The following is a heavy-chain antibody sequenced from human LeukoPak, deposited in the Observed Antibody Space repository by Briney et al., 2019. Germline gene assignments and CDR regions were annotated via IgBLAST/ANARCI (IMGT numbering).Heavy chain of an antibody. CDR3: ARDSSSGWYAY. J-gene: IGHJ4*02. V-gene: IGHV4-34*01. CDR1: GGSFSGYY. CDR2: INHSGST. D-gene: IGHD6-19*01. Sequence: PSETLSLTCAVYGGSFSGYYWSWIRQPPGKGLEWIGEINHSGSTNYNPSLKSRVTISVDTSKNQFSLKLSSVTAADTAVYYCARDSSSGWYAYWGQGTLVTVSS.